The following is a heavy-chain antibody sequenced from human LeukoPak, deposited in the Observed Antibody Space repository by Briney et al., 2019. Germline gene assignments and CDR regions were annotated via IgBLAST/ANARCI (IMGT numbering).Heavy chain of an antibody. V-gene: IGHV3-7*01. Sequence: GGALRLSCVVSGFTFSRYYMGWVRQSPGKGLEWVAMTASDGGDRNYVDSVKGRFTIYRDNSKNTLYLQMNSLAAEDTAVYYCAFLIREPQHWGQGTLVTVSS. CDR2: TASDGGDR. D-gene: IGHD1-26*01. CDR1: GFTFSRYY. J-gene: IGHJ1*01. CDR3: AFLIREPQH.